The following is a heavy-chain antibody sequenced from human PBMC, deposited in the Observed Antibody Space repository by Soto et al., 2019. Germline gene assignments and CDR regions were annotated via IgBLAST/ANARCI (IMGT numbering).Heavy chain of an antibody. J-gene: IGHJ6*02. Sequence: QVQLVESGGGVVQPVRSLRLSCAASGFTFSSYGMHWVRQAPGKGLEWVAVISYDGSKEFYADSVKGRFTISRDNSKNTLYLQMNSLRAEDTAVYYCAKDLRLWSKDYYYYGMDVWGQGTTVTVSS. CDR2: ISYDGSKE. D-gene: IGHD5-18*01. CDR3: AKDLRLWSKDYYYYGMDV. CDR1: GFTFSSYG. V-gene: IGHV3-30*18.